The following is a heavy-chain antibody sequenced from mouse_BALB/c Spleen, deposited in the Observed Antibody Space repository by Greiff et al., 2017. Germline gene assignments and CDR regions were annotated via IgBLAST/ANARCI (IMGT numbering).Heavy chain of an antibody. CDR2: ISYSGST. CDR1: GYSITSDYA. CDR3: ARVGNYSAWFAY. D-gene: IGHD2-1*01. Sequence: EVMLVESGPGLVKPSQSLSLTCTVTGYSITSDYAWNWIRQFPGNKLEWMGYISYSGSTSYNPSLKSRISITRDTSKNQFFLQLNSVTTEDTATYYCARVGNYSAWFAYWGQGTLVTVSA. V-gene: IGHV3-2*02. J-gene: IGHJ3*01.